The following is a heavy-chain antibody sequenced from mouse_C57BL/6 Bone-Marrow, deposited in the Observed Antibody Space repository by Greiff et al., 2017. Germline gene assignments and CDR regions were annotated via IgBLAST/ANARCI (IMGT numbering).Heavy chain of an antibody. D-gene: IGHD1-1*01. CDR1: GFNIKDNY. CDR3: TSYYGSSPYWYFDV. Sequence: VQLKQSGAELVRPGASVKLSCTASGFNIKDNYMHWVKQRPEQGLEWIGRIDPEDGDTEYAPKFQGKATMTADTSSNTAYLQLSSLTSEDTAVYYCTSYYGSSPYWYFDVWGTGTTVTVSS. CDR2: IDPEDGDT. J-gene: IGHJ1*03. V-gene: IGHV14-1*01.